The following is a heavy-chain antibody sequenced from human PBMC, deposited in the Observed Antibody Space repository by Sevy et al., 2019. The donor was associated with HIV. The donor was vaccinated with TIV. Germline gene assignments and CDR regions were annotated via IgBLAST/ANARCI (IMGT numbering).Heavy chain of an antibody. V-gene: IGHV3-7*01. CDR1: GFSLNNYW. D-gene: IGHD6-13*01. CDR2: INQNGNVK. J-gene: IGHJ4*02. Sequence: GGSLRLSCVASGFSLNNYWMNWVRQAPGKGLKGGANINQNGNVKYYVESVRGRFTISRDNARNLVFLQMSSLGVDDSALYYCVRAIAKDGSFWGQGTLVTVSS. CDR3: VRAIAKDGSF.